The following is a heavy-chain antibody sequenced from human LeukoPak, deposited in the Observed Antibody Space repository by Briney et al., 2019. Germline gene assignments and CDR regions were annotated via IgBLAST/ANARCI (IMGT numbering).Heavy chain of an antibody. D-gene: IGHD1-14*01. V-gene: IGHV3-48*03. CDR2: IRSNGKTI. J-gene: IGHJ3*02. Sequence: PGGSLRLSCAASGFTFDSYEMNWVRQAPGKGLEWVSYIRSNGKTIYVADSVKGRFTISRDNADNSLFLQVNSLRVEDTAVYYCADIKGREPRALDIWGQGIMVPVS. CDR3: ADIKGREPRALDI. CDR1: GFTFDSYE.